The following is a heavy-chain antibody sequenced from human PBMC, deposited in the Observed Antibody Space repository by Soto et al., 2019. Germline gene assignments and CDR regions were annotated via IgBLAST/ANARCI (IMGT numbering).Heavy chain of an antibody. CDR3: ARWAGSNWHGPFDY. J-gene: IGHJ4*02. Sequence: QVQLVQSGAEVKKPGSSVKVSCKSSGGTFSSWPISWVRQAPGQGLEWMGGIIPIFGTPNYAQSFQGRVTITADESTSTVYMELSSLRSEDTAIYYCARWAGSNWHGPFDYWGQGTLVTVSS. D-gene: IGHD1-1*01. V-gene: IGHV1-69*12. CDR2: IIPIFGTP. CDR1: GGTFSSWP.